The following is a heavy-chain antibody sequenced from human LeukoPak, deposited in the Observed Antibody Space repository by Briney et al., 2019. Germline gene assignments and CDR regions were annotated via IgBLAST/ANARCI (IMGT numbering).Heavy chain of an antibody. CDR2: ISAYSGNT. CDR1: GYTFTSYG. CDR3: ARDYYDSSGYYSFDY. V-gene: IGHV1-18*01. J-gene: IGHJ4*02. Sequence: ASVKVSCKASGYTFTSYGISWVRQAPGQGLEWMGWISAYSGNTNYAQKLQGRVTMTTDTSTSTAYMELRSLRSDDTAVYYCARDYYDSSGYYSFDYWGQGTLVTVSS. D-gene: IGHD3-22*01.